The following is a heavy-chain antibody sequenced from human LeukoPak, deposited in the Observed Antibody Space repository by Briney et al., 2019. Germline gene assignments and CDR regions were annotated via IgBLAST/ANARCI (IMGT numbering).Heavy chain of an antibody. CDR3: AREPPPAGMDV. V-gene: IGHV3-21*01. CDR1: GFTFSSYS. CDR2: TSSSSSYI. J-gene: IGHJ6*04. Sequence: PGGSPRLSCAASGFTFSSYSMNWVRQAPGKGLEWVSSTSSSSSYIYYADSVKGRFTISRDNAKNSLYLQMNSLRAEDTAVYYCAREPPPAGMDVWGKGTTVTVSS.